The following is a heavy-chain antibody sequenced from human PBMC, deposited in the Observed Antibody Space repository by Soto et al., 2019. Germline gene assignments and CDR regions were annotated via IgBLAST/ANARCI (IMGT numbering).Heavy chain of an antibody. J-gene: IGHJ5*02. D-gene: IGHD2-2*01. V-gene: IGHV1-69*02. CDR1: GGTFSSYT. CDR2: IIPILGIA. Sequence: GASVKVSCKASGGTFSSYTISWVRQAPGQGLEWMGRIIPILGIANYAQKFQGRVTITADKSTSTAYMELSSPRSEDTAVYYCARGRSKYCSSTSCYAYKTFNWFDPWGQGTLVTVSS. CDR3: ARGRSKYCSSTSCYAYKTFNWFDP.